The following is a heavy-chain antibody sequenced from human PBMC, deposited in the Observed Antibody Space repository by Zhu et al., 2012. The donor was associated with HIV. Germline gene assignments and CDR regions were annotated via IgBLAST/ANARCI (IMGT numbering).Heavy chain of an antibody. J-gene: IGHJ3*02. D-gene: IGHD6-19*01. Sequence: QVQLQQWGAGLLKPSETLSLTCAVYGGSFSGYYWSWIRQPPGMGLEWIGEINHSGNTNYNPSLKSRVTISVDTSKNQFSLKLSSVTAADTAVYYCASLWLVRWSLAFDIWGQGTMVTVSS. CDR1: GGSFSGYY. V-gene: IGHV4-34*01. CDR3: ASLWLVRWSLAFDI. CDR2: INHSGNT.